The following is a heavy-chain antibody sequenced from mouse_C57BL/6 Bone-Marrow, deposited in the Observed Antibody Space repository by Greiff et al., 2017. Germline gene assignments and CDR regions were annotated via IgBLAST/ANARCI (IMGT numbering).Heavy chain of an antibody. J-gene: IGHJ2*01. CDR3: ARHSITTVEVRFDY. D-gene: IGHD1-1*01. Sequence: QVKLQQSGAELARPGASVKMSCKASGYTFTSYTMHWVKQRPGQGLEWIGYINPSSGYTKYNQKFKDKAPLTADKSAITADMQLCSLTSEDAAVYYLARHSITTVEVRFDYGGQGTTLTGSS. CDR2: INPSSGYT. CDR1: GYTFTSYT. V-gene: IGHV1-4*01.